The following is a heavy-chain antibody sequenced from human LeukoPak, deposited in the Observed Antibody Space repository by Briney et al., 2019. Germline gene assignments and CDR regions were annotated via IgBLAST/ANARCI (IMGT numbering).Heavy chain of an antibody. CDR1: GYTFSSYA. D-gene: IGHD3-22*01. CDR3: ALKGGHYYHFDA. Sequence: GWSLRLSCAASGYTFSSYAMSWVRQAPGKGLEWVSAISGSGGSTYYADSVKGRFTISRDNSKNTLYLQMNSPRAEDTATYYCALKGGHYYHFDAWGQGTLVTVSS. V-gene: IGHV3-23*01. J-gene: IGHJ4*02. CDR2: ISGSGGST.